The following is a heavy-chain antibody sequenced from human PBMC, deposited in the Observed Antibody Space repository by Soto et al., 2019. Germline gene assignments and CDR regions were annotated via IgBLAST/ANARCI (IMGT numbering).Heavy chain of an antibody. CDR1: GGSISSYY. CDR3: ARARLSRSWSSDL. J-gene: IGHJ5*02. D-gene: IGHD3-10*01. Sequence: LSLTCTVSGGSISSYYWSWIRQPPGKGLEWIGYIYYSGSTNYNPSLKSRVTISVDTSKNQFSLKLSSVTAADTAVYYCARARLSRSWSSDLWGQGPLVTVSS. CDR2: IYYSGST. V-gene: IGHV4-59*01.